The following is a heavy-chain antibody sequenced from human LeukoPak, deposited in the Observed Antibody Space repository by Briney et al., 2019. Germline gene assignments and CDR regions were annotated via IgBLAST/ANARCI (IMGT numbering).Heavy chain of an antibody. V-gene: IGHV4-59*08. CDR1: GGSISSYY. CDR3: ARLPPYSSSLNWFDP. Sequence: SETLSLTCSVSGGSISSYYWRWVRQPPGKGLEWIGYIYYSGSTNYNPSLKSRVTISVDTSKNQFSLKLSSVTAAYTAVYYWARLPPYSSSLNWFDPWGQGTLVTVSS. CDR2: IYYSGST. J-gene: IGHJ5*02. D-gene: IGHD6-13*01.